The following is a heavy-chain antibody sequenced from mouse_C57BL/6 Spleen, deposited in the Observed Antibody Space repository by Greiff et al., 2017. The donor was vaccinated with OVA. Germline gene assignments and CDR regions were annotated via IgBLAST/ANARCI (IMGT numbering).Heavy chain of an antibody. CDR2: SRNKANDYTT. D-gene: IGHD1-1*01. J-gene: IGHJ4*01. CDR3: ARDAKITRAMDD. Sequence: EVKLVESGGGLVQSGRSLRLSCATSGFTFSDFYMEWVRQAPGKGLEWIAASRNKANDYTTEYSASVKVRFIVSRDTSQSILYLQMNALRAEDTDIYYCARDAKITRAMDDWGQGTSVTATS. CDR1: GFTFSDFY. V-gene: IGHV7-1*01.